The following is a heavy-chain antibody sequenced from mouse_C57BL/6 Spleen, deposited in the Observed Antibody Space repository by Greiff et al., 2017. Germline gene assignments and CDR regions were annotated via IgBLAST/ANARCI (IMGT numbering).Heavy chain of an antibody. V-gene: IGHV1-53*01. CDR2: INPSNGGT. Sequence: VQLQQSGTELVKPGASVKLSCKASGYTFTSYWMHWVKQRPGQGLEWIGNINPSNGGTNYNEKFKSKATLTVDKSSSTAYMQLSSLTSEDSAVYYCAKTTVVATDYFDDWGQGTTLTVSS. D-gene: IGHD1-1*01. CDR1: GYTFTSYW. J-gene: IGHJ2*01. CDR3: AKTTVVATDYFDD.